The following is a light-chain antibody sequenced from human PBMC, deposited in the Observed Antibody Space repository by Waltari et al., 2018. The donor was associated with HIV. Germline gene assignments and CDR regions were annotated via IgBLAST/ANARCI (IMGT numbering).Light chain of an antibody. CDR1: TNDIAASKF. Sequence: QSALTQPPSAPGSPRQSVTIPSTGRTNDIAASKFVSCYPQHPGKAPRLIISDVNKRPSGVPDRFSGSKSGNTASLTVSGLQAEDEATYYCSSDGGTSDGRTRKFHVIFGGGTKLTVL. CDR2: DVN. J-gene: IGLJ2*01. CDR3: SSDGGTSDGRTRKFHVI. V-gene: IGLV2-8*01.